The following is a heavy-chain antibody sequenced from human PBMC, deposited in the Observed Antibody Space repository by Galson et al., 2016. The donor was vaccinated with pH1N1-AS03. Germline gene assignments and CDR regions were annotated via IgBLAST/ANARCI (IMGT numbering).Heavy chain of an antibody. J-gene: IGHJ4*02. D-gene: IGHD2-2*02. V-gene: IGHV2-70*04. CDR3: ARTLSYTTPWPHFDY. Sequence: PALVKPTQTLTLTCPFSGFSLTTRGMRVSWIRQPPGKALEWLARIDWTGDKVYSTSLKTRLTLSEDTSKHQVALTMTNMAPVDTATYYCARTLSYTTPWPHFDYWGQGTLVTVSS. CDR2: IDWTGDK. CDR1: GFSLTTRGMR.